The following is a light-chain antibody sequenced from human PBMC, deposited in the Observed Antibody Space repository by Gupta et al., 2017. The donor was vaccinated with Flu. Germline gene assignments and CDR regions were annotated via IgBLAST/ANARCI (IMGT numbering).Light chain of an antibody. J-gene: IGKJ4*01. V-gene: IGKV1-39*01. CDR3: QQSDSTPLT. CDR2: STS. CDR1: QNIRNH. Sequence: DIQMTQSPSSLSASVGDRVTITCRPSQNIRNHLNWYQQKPGKAPKLLIYSTSNWQSGVPSRFSGSGSGTDFTLTVSSLQPEDFATYYCQQSDSTPLTFGGGTKVEIK.